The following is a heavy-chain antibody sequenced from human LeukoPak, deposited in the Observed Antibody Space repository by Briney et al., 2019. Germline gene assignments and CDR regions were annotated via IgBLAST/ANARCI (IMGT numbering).Heavy chain of an antibody. CDR1: GYTFTIYY. CDR3: ARAPYCGGDCYPNWFDP. J-gene: IGHJ5*02. V-gene: IGHV1-46*01. Sequence: GASVKVSCKASGYTFTIYYMHWVRQAPGQGREWMGIIIPSGGSTSYAQKFQGRVTMTRDTSTSTVYMELSSLRSEDTAVYYCARAPYCGGDCYPNWFDPWGQGTLVTVSS. D-gene: IGHD2-21*02. CDR2: IIPSGGST.